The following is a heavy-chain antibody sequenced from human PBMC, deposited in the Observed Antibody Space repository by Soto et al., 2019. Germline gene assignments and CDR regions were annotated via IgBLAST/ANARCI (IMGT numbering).Heavy chain of an antibody. CDR3: ARRATASRYGMDV. D-gene: IGHD1-26*01. J-gene: IGHJ6*02. CDR1: GYSFTSYC. V-gene: IGHV5-10-1*01. Sequence: GESLKISWKCSGYSFTSYCISWVRQMPGKGLEWMGRIDPSDSYTNYSPSFQGHVTISADKSISTAYLQWSSLKASATAMYYCARRATASRYGMDVWGQGTTVTVSS. CDR2: IDPSDSYT.